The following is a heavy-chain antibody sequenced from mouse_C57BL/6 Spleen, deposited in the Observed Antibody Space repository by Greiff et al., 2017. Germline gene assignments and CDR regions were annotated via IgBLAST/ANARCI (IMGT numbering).Heavy chain of an antibody. V-gene: IGHV1-20*01. CDR1: GYSFTGYF. J-gene: IGHJ4*01. Sequence: VQLKESGPELVKPGDSVKISCKASGYSFTGYFMNWVMQSHGKSLEWIGRINPYNGDTFYNQKFKGKATLTVDKSSSTAHMELRSLTSEDSAVYYCAYDYSYAMDYWGQGTSVTVSS. CDR3: AYDYSYAMDY. D-gene: IGHD2-4*01. CDR2: INPYNGDT.